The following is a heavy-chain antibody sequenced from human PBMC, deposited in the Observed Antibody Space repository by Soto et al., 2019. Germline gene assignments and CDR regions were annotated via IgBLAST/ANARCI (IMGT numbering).Heavy chain of an antibody. V-gene: IGHV6-1*01. Sequence: KQSQTLSLTCAISGDSVSSNSAAWNWIRQSPSRGLEWLGRTYYRSKWYNDYAVSVKSRITINPDTSKNQFSLQLNSVTPEDTAVYYCARDRDPTGDQAINWFDPWGQGTLVTVSS. CDR1: GDSVSSNSAA. CDR3: ARDRDPTGDQAINWFDP. J-gene: IGHJ5*02. D-gene: IGHD7-27*01. CDR2: TYYRSKWYN.